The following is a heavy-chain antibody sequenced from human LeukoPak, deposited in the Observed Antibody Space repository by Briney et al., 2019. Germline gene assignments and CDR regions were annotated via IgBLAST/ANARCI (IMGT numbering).Heavy chain of an antibody. CDR1: GGSFSGYY. CDR3: ARVNDFWSNYYDY. D-gene: IGHD3-3*01. CDR2: INHSGST. J-gene: IGHJ4*02. V-gene: IGHV4-34*01. Sequence: SETLSLTCAVYGGSFSGYYWSWIRQPPGKGLEWTGEINHSGSTNYNPSLKSRVTISVDTSKNQFSLKLRSVTAADTAIYFCARVNDFWSNYYDYWGQGTLVSVTS.